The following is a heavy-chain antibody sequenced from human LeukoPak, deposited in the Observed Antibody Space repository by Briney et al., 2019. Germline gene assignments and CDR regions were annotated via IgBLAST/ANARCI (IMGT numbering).Heavy chain of an antibody. V-gene: IGHV4-38-2*02. D-gene: IGHD6-13*01. CDR1: GYSISSGYY. Sequence: PSETLSLTCTISGYSISSGYYWGWIRQPPGKGLEWIGSIYHSGSTYYNPSLKSRVTISVDTSKNQFSLKLSSVTAADTAVYYCAREGPIAAAGTQYNWFDPWGQGTLVTVSS. CDR3: AREGPIAAAGTQYNWFDP. CDR2: IYHSGST. J-gene: IGHJ5*02.